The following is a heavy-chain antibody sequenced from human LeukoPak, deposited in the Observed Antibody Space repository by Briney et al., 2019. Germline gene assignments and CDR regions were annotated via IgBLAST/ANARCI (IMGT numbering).Heavy chain of an antibody. CDR2: INVYNGHT. D-gene: IGHD3-9*01. CDR1: GYTFTNFG. CDR3: ARIDGYESQAPYYDILSGPDY. Sequence: ASVKVSCKTSGYTFTNFGICWVRQAPGQGLEWMGWINVYNGHTNYAQKVQDRVSMTTDATTFTAYMGLRSLRSDDTAVYYCARIDGYESQAPYYDILSGPDYWGQGTLVTVAS. J-gene: IGHJ4*02. V-gene: IGHV1-18*01.